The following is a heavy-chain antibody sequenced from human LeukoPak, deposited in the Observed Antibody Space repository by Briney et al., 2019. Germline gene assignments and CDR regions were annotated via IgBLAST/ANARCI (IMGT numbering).Heavy chain of an antibody. V-gene: IGHV1-69*13. D-gene: IGHD2-2*02. CDR2: IIPIFGTA. CDR3: ARHGYCSSTSCYTGSYYYYYMDV. Sequence: SVKVSCKASGSTFSSYAISWVRQAPGQGLEWMGGIIPIFGTANYAQKFQGRVTITADESTSTAYMELSSLRSEDTAVYYCARHGYCSSTSCYTGSYYYYYMDVWGKGTTVTVSS. J-gene: IGHJ6*03. CDR1: GSTFSSYA.